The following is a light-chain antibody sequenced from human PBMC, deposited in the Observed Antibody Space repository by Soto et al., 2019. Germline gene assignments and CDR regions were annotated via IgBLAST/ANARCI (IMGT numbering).Light chain of an antibody. CDR3: QQYADVPYT. Sequence: DIQMTQSPSSLSASVGDRVTITCQASQDIRKYLSWYQQEPGKAPKLLIYGASNLEPGVPSRFSGGGSETDFTFTISSLLPEDFATYYCQQYADVPYTFGRGTKREIK. J-gene: IGKJ2*01. V-gene: IGKV1-33*01. CDR1: QDIRKY. CDR2: GAS.